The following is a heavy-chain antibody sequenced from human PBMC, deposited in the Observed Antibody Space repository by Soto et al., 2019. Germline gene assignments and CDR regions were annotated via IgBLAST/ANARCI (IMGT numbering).Heavy chain of an antibody. J-gene: IGHJ6*02. CDR1: GFSLSSAAYY. CDR3: ARDGYKGENYYYGMDV. Sequence: TLALPTPVAGFSLSSAAYYCSCLLQPPGKGLEWIGYIYYSGSTYYNPSLKSRVTISVDTSKNQFSLKLSSVTAADTAVYYCARDGYKGENYYYGMDVRGQGNTVTVS. D-gene: IGHD1-1*01. CDR2: IYYSGST. V-gene: IGHV4-30-4*01.